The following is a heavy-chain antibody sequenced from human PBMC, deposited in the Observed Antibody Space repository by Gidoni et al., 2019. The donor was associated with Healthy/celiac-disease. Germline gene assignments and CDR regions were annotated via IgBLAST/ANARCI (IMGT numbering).Heavy chain of an antibody. CDR2: INHSGST. D-gene: IGHD2-21*02. V-gene: IGHV4-34*01. J-gene: IGHJ6*02. CDR3: ASLGAYCGGDCYSPWGMDV. Sequence: QVQLQQSGAGLLKPSETLSLTCAVYGGSFSGYYWSWIRQPPGKGLEWIGEINHSGSTNYNPSLKSRVTISVDTSKNQFSLKLSSVTAADTAVYYCASLGAYCGGDCYSPWGMDVWGQGTTVTVSS. CDR1: GGSFSGYY.